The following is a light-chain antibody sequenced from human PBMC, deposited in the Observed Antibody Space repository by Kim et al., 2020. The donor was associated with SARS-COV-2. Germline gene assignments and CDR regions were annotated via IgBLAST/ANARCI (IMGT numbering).Light chain of an antibody. J-gene: IGKJ2*01. CDR1: QSVSSSY. CDR2: GAS. V-gene: IGKV3-20*01. CDR3: QQYGSSPPYT. Sequence: EIVLTQSPGTLSLSPGERANLSCRASQSVSSSYLAWYQQKPGQAPRLLIHGASSRATGIPDRFSGSGSGTDFTLTISRLEPEDFAVYYCQQYGSSPPYTFGQGTKLEI.